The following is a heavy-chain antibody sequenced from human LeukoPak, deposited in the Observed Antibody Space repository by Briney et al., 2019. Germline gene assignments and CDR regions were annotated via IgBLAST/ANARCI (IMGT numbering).Heavy chain of an antibody. CDR3: AREWFGELLSSDS. V-gene: IGHV3-21*06. Sequence: GGSLRLSCAASGFSFSRYSMNWVRQAPGKGLEWVSSISSSSYIYYADSVKGRFTLSRDNAKNSLYLQMNSLRAEDTAVYYCAREWFGELLSSDSWGQGTMVTVSS. CDR2: ISSSSYI. D-gene: IGHD3-10*01. CDR1: GFSFSRYS. J-gene: IGHJ3*01.